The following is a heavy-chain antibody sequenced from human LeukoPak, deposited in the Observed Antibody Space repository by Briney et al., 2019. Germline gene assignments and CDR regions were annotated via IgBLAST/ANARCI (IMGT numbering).Heavy chain of an antibody. CDR3: ARDVSSGSYYSHWFDY. CDR1: GFTFSSYS. J-gene: IGHJ4*02. CDR2: ISSSGSTI. Sequence: PGGSLRLSCAASGFTFSSYSMNWVRQAPGKGLEWVSYISSSGSTIYYADSVKGRFTISRDNAKNSLYLQMNSLRAEDTAVYYCARDVSSGSYYSHWFDYWGQGTLVTVSS. D-gene: IGHD1-26*01. V-gene: IGHV3-48*04.